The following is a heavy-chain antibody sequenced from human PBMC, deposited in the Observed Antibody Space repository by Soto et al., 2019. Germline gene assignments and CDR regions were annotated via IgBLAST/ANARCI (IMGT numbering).Heavy chain of an antibody. CDR1: GFTFSSYA. D-gene: IGHD1-26*01. Sequence: PGVSMRLSCAASGFTFSSYAMHWVRQAPGKGLEWVAVISYDGSNKYYADSVKGRFTISRDNSKNTLYLQMNSLRAEDTAVYYCARVDVSEWELRVLDYWGQGTLVTVSS. J-gene: IGHJ4*02. V-gene: IGHV3-30-3*01. CDR2: ISYDGSNK. CDR3: ARVDVSEWELRVLDY.